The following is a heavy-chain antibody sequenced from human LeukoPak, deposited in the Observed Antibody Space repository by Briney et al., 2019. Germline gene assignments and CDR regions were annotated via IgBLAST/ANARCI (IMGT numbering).Heavy chain of an antibody. D-gene: IGHD6-19*01. J-gene: IGHJ5*02. Sequence: PGGSLRLSCAASGFTFDDYGTSWVRQAPGKGLEWVSGINWNGGSTGYADSVKGRFTISRDNAKNSLYLQMNSLRAEDTALYYCARDPEPSSGWFNWFDPWGQGTLVTVSS. CDR1: GFTFDDYG. CDR3: ARDPEPSSGWFNWFDP. CDR2: INWNGGST. V-gene: IGHV3-20*04.